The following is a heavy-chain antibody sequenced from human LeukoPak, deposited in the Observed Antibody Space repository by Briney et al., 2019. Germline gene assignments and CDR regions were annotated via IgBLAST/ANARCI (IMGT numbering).Heavy chain of an antibody. Sequence: PSETLSLTCTVRGGSISSYYWSWLRQPPGKGLEWIGYIYYSGSTNYNPSLKSRVTISVDTSKNQFSLKLSSVTAADTAVYYCARVRGSGYYSTPYYYYGMDVWGQGTTVTVSS. D-gene: IGHD3-22*01. V-gene: IGHV4-59*01. CDR3: ARVRGSGYYSTPYYYYGMDV. CDR2: IYYSGST. J-gene: IGHJ6*02. CDR1: GGSISSYY.